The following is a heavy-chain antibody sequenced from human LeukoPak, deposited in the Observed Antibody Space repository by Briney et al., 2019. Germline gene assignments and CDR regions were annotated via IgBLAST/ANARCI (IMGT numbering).Heavy chain of an antibody. V-gene: IGHV4-34*01. CDR2: INHSGST. D-gene: IGHD6-19*01. CDR3: ASLGSGWYDY. J-gene: IGHJ4*02. CDR1: GGSFSGCY. Sequence: TTSETLSLTCAVYGGSFSGCYWSWIRQPPGKGLEWIGEINHSGSTNYNPSLKSRVTISVDTSKNQFSLKLSSVTAADTAVYYCASLGSGWYDYWGQGTLVTVSS.